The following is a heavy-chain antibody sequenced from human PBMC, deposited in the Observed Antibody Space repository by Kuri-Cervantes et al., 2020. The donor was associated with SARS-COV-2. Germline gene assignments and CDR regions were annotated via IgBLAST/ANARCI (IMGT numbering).Heavy chain of an antibody. V-gene: IGHV4-59*12. Sequence: GSLRLSCTVSGGSISSYYWSWIRQPPGKGLEWIGYIYYSGSTNYNPSPKSRVTMSIDTSKSQFSLNLTSVTAADTAVYFCAKGRARLYYAIAVWGRGPTVTVSS. D-gene: IGHD2-8*01. J-gene: IGHJ6*02. CDR3: AKGRARLYYAIAV. CDR1: GGSISSYY. CDR2: IYYSGST.